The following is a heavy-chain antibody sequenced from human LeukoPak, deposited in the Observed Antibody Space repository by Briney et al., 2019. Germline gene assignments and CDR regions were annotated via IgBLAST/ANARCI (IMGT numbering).Heavy chain of an antibody. V-gene: IGHV4-61*02. D-gene: IGHD3-3*01. Sequence: PSETLSLTCTVSGGSISSGSYYWSWIRQPAGKGLEWIGRIYTSGSTNYNPSLKSRVTISVDTSKNQFSLKLSSVTAADTAVYYCAGVAYPIFGVVRDPYYYMDVWGKGTTVTVSS. CDR3: AGVAYPIFGVVRDPYYYMDV. CDR2: IYTSGST. CDR1: GGSISSGSYY. J-gene: IGHJ6*03.